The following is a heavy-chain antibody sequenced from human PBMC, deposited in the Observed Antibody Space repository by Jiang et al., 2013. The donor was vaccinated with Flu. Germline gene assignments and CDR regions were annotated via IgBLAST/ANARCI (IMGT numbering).Heavy chain of an antibody. D-gene: IGHD3-16*02. CDR1: GYTFTSYA. J-gene: IGHJ6*02. CDR3: ARDAPGHYDYVWGSYQGEWDYYYYGMDV. CDR2: INTNTGNP. V-gene: IGHV7-4-1*02. Sequence: KASGYTFTSYAMNWVRQAPGQGLEWMGWINTNTGNPTYAQGFTGRFVFSLDTSVSTAYLQISSLKAEDTAVYYCARDAPGHYDYVWGSYQGEWDYYYYGMDVWGQGTTVTVSS.